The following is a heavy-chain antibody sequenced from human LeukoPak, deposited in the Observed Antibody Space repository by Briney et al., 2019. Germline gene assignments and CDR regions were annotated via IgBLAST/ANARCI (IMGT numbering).Heavy chain of an antibody. Sequence: GASVKVSCKTSGYSFTDYYMHWVRQAPGQGLEWMGWINPNSGGTSAAQKFQGRVTMTRDTSITTVYMKVSSLTSDDTAIYYCARADRLHGGPYLIGPWGQGTLVTVSS. CDR2: INPNSGGT. CDR1: GYSFTDYY. V-gene: IGHV1-2*02. CDR3: ARADRLHGGPYLIGP. D-gene: IGHD2-21*01. J-gene: IGHJ5*02.